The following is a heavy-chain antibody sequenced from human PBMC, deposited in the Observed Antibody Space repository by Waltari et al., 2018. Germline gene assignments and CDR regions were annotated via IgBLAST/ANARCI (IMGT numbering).Heavy chain of an antibody. CDR2: IIPILGIA. J-gene: IGHJ6*02. CDR1: GGTFSSYA. CDR3: ARDLGGNYGLSYYYYGMDV. Sequence: QVQLVQSGAEVKKPGSSVTVSCKASGGTFSSYAISWVRQAPGQGLEWMGRIIPILGIANYAQKFQGRVTITADKSTSTAYMELSSLRSEDTAVYYCARDLGGNYGLSYYYYGMDVWGQGTTVTVSS. D-gene: IGHD4-4*01. V-gene: IGHV1-69*09.